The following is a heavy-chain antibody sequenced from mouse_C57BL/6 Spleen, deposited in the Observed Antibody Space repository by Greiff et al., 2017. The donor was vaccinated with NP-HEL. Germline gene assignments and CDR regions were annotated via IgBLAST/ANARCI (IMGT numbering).Heavy chain of an antibody. CDR1: GYTFTSYW. V-gene: IGHV1-50*01. CDR3: ARKGYGSRDAMDY. J-gene: IGHJ4*01. CDR2: IDPSDSYT. Sequence: VQLQQPGAELVKPGASVKLSCKASGYTFTSYWMQWVKQRPGQGLEWIGEIDPSDSYTNYNQKFKGKATLTVDTSSSTAYMQLSSLTSEDSAVYYCARKGYGSRDAMDYWGQGTSVTVSS. D-gene: IGHD1-1*01.